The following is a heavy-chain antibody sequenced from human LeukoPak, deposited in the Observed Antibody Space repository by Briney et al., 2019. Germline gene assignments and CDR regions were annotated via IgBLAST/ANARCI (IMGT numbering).Heavy chain of an antibody. CDR3: ARDAYYYGSGSYYKVPYYLDY. Sequence: GGSLRLSCAASGFTFSSYWMHWVRQAPGKGLVWVSRINSDGSSTSYADSVKGRFTISRDNAKNTLCLQMNSLRAEDTAVYYCARDAYYYGSGSYYKVPYYLDYWGQGTLVTVSS. J-gene: IGHJ4*02. D-gene: IGHD3-10*01. V-gene: IGHV3-74*01. CDR1: GFTFSSYW. CDR2: INSDGSST.